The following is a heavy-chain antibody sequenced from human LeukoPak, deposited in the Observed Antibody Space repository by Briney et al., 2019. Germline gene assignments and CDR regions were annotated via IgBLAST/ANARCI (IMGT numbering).Heavy chain of an antibody. CDR2: INQDGSVK. D-gene: IGHD1-26*01. Sequence: GSLRLSCAASGFTFSSYWMSWVRQAPGKGLEWVANINQDGSVKYYVDSVKGRFTISRDNAKNSLYLQMNSLRADDTAVYYCAKKVGADWGQGILVTVSS. V-gene: IGHV3-7*01. CDR3: AKKVGAD. J-gene: IGHJ4*02. CDR1: GFTFSSYW.